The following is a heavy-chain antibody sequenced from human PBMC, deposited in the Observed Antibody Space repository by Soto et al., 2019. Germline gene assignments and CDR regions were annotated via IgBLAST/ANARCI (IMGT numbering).Heavy chain of an antibody. CDR3: APIAFGIAAAGTG. V-gene: IGHV1-69*06. CDR2: IIPIFGTA. J-gene: IGHJ4*02. Sequence: QVQLVQSGAEVKKPGSSVKVSCKASGGTFSSYAISWVRQAPGQGLEWMGGIIPIFGTANYAQKFQGRVTIPADKSTSTSYMELSSLSSEDTAVYCCAPIAFGIAAAGTGWGQGTLVTVSS. D-gene: IGHD6-13*01. CDR1: GGTFSSYA.